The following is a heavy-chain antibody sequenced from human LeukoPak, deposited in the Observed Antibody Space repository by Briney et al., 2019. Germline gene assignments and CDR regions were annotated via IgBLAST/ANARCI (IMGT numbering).Heavy chain of an antibody. CDR2: ISSSSSYV. D-gene: IGHD2-2*01. V-gene: IGHV3-21*01. Sequence: GGSLRLSCAASGFTFSSYSMNWVRQAPGKGLEWVSSISSSSSYVYYADSVKGRFTISRDNAKNSLYLQMNSLRAEDTAVYYCARDQDIVVVPAARIDYWGQGTLVTVSS. CDR1: GFTFSSYS. CDR3: ARDQDIVVVPAARIDY. J-gene: IGHJ4*02.